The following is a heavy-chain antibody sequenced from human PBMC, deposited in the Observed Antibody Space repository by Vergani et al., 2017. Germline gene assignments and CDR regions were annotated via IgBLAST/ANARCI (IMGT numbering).Heavy chain of an antibody. CDR3: ARVAPYSGSSGY. D-gene: IGHD6-25*01. Sequence: QLQLQESGPGLVKPSETLSLTCTVSGGSISSSSYYWGWIRQPPGKGLEWIGSIYYSGSTYYNPSLKSRVTISVDTSKNQFSLKLGSVTAADTAVYYCARVAPYSGSSGYWGQGTLVTVSS. J-gene: IGHJ4*02. V-gene: IGHV4-39*07. CDR2: IYYSGST. CDR1: GGSISSSSYY.